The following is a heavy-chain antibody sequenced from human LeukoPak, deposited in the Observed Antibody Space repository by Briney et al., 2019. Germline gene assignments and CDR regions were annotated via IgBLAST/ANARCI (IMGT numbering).Heavy chain of an antibody. CDR1: GFIFSDRY. V-gene: IGHV3-72*01. CDR2: TRNKADSYIT. CDR3: VWDFDYGDGFDY. Sequence: GGSLRLSCAASGFIFSDRYMDWVRQAPGKGLEWVGRTRNKADSYITEYAASVKGRFTISRDNSKNSLYLQMNSLKTEDTAVYYCVWDFDYGDGFDYWGQGTLVTVSS. J-gene: IGHJ4*02. D-gene: IGHD4-17*01.